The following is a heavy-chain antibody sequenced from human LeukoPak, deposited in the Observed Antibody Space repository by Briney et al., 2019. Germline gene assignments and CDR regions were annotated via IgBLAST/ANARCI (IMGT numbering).Heavy chain of an antibody. V-gene: IGHV3-43*02. CDR3: VKDIEGATG. CDR1: GFTFDDYA. CDR2: ISGDGGAT. Sequence: HPGGSLRLSCAGSGFTFDDYAMHWVRQAPEKGLEWVSFISGDGGATFYADSVKGRFTISRDNSKNSLYLHLNSLRTEDSALYYCVKDIEGATGWGQGTLVTVSS. J-gene: IGHJ4*02.